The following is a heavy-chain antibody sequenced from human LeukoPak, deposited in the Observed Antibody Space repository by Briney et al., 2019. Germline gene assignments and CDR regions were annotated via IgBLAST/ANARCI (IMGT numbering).Heavy chain of an antibody. D-gene: IGHD6-19*01. CDR1: GFTFSNYW. CDR3: AKDQEDSGWYLSSFDY. CDR2: ISGSGGST. V-gene: IGHV3-23*01. Sequence: GGSLRLSCEASGFTFSNYWMSWVRQAPGKGLEWVSAISGSGGSTYYADSVKGRFTISRDNSKNTLYLQMNSLRAEDTAVYYCAKDQEDSGWYLSSFDYWGQGTLVTVSS. J-gene: IGHJ4*02.